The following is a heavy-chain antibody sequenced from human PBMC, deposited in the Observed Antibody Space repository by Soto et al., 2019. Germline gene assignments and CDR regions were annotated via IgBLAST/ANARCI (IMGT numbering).Heavy chain of an antibody. CDR2: IIPIFGTA. J-gene: IGHJ4*02. Sequence: SVKVSCKASGGTFSSYAISWVRQAPGQGLEWMGGIIPIFGTANYAQKFQGRVTITADESTSTAYMELSSLRSEDTAVYYCAREAHYYDSSGYYSCLNYFDYWGQGTLVTVSS. CDR3: AREAHYYDSSGYYSCLNYFDY. V-gene: IGHV1-69*13. D-gene: IGHD3-22*01. CDR1: GGTFSSYA.